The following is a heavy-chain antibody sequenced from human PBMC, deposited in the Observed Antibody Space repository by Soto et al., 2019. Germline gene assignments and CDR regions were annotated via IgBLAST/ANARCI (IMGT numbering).Heavy chain of an antibody. J-gene: IGHJ4*02. D-gene: IGHD3-10*01. Sequence: GKGLEWIGEINHSGSTNYTPSLKSRVTLSVDTSKNQFSLKLNSVTAADTAVYYCARVDAPYITWVREIHSCHSWGQGPLVTVPQ. V-gene: IGHV4-34*01. CDR2: INHSGST. CDR3: ARVDAPYITWVREIHSCHS.